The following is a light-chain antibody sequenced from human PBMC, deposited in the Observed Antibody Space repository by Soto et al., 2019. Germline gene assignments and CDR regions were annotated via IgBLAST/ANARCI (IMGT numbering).Light chain of an antibody. V-gene: IGLV1-44*01. J-gene: IGLJ2*01. CDR2: SNN. CDR3: ASWDDSLKGVV. CDR1: SSNIGINT. Sequence: QSVLTQPPSASGTPGQTVTISCSGSSSNIGINTINWYQQLPGTAPKLLIYSNNQRPSGVPDRFSGSKSGTSASLAISGLQSEDEADYYCASWDDSLKGVVFGGGTQLTVL.